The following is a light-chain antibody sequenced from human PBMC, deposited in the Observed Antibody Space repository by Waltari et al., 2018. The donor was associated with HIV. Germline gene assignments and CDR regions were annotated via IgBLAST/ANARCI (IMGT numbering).Light chain of an antibody. Sequence: IQMTQSPSSLSASVGDRVTITCRASQSIDNYLNWYQQKPVKAPNLLIFAASSLQSGVPSRFRGSGSGTDFTLTISSLHPEDFATYSCQQSYITPWTYGQGTKVDI. CDR2: AAS. CDR1: QSIDNY. V-gene: IGKV1-39*01. J-gene: IGKJ1*01. CDR3: QQSYITPWT.